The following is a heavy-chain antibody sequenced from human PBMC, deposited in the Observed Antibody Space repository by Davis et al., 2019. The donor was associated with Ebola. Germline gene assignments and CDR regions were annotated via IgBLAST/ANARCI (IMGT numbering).Heavy chain of an antibody. Sequence: GESLKISCAASGFTFTGYTLNWVRQAPGKGLEWVAVVSHSEREKFYGDSVKGRFIISRDNSENTLYLQMNSLTADDTAVYYCARAVFHEVLDYWGQGTPVTVSS. CDR2: VSHSEREK. J-gene: IGHJ4*02. CDR3: ARAVFHEVLDY. CDR1: GFTFTGYT. D-gene: IGHD3-3*01. V-gene: IGHV3-30*04.